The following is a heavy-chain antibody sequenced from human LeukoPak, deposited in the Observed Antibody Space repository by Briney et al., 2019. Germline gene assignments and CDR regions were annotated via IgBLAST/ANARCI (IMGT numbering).Heavy chain of an antibody. CDR2: VSGSGGNT. CDR3: AKGGPYYYGSGSYEGFDY. V-gene: IGHV3-23*01. Sequence: GGSLRLSCAASGFTFNSYAMSWVRQAPAKGLEWVSTVSGSGGNTYYADSVKGRFTISRDNSKNTLYLQMNSLRAEDTAVYYCAKGGPYYYGSGSYEGFDYWGQGTLVTVSS. J-gene: IGHJ4*02. D-gene: IGHD3-10*01. CDR1: GFTFNSYA.